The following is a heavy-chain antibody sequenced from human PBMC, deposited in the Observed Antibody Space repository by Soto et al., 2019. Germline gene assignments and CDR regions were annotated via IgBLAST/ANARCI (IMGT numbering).Heavy chain of an antibody. CDR2: ISYDGSNK. CDR1: GFTFSSYG. CDR3: AKDGGYYGMVV. V-gene: IGHV3-30*18. Sequence: QGQLAESGGGVVQPGRSLRLSCAASGFTFSSYGMHWVRQAPGKGLEWVAVISYDGSNKYYADSVKGRFTISRDNSKNTLFLQMNSLRAEDTAVYYCAKDGGYYGMVVWGQGTTVTVSS. J-gene: IGHJ6*02.